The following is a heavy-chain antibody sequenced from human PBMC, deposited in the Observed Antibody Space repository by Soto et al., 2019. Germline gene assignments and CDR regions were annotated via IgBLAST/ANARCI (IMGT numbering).Heavy chain of an antibody. D-gene: IGHD6-19*01. CDR2: ISSNGGST. CDR3: ARAVKGYSRGWLGSYWYFDL. CDR1: GFTVSSYA. V-gene: IGHV3-64*02. J-gene: IGHJ2*01. Sequence: EVQLVESGEGLVQPGGSLRLSCAASGFTVSSYAMHWVRQAPGKGLEYVSAISSNGGSTYYADSVKGRFTISRDNSKNTLYLQMGSLRAEDMAVYYCARAVKGYSRGWLGSYWYFDLWGPGTLVTVSS.